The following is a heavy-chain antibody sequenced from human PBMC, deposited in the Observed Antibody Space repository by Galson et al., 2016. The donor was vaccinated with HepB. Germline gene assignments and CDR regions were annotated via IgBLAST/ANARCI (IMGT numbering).Heavy chain of an antibody. Sequence: SLRLSCAASGFTFRNYALSWVRRAPGKGLEWVSHIDGPIPNTHYADSVRGRFSIYRDNSRDTLYLQMDGLTAEDSAIYYCTTWLSHHFDYWGQGTRVTVSS. CDR1: GFTFRNYA. CDR2: IDGPIPNT. V-gene: IGHV3-23*01. J-gene: IGHJ4*02. CDR3: TTWLSHHFDY. D-gene: IGHD6-19*01.